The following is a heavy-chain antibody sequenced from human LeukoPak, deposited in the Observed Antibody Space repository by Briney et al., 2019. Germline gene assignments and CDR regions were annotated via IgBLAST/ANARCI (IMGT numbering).Heavy chain of an antibody. J-gene: IGHJ4*02. V-gene: IGHV3-33*01. CDR1: GFTFSSYG. CDR2: IWYGGSNK. D-gene: IGHD3-9*01. Sequence: PGGSLRLSCAASGFTFSSYGMHWVRQAPGKGLEWVAVIWYGGSNKYYADSVKGRFTISRDNSKNTLYLQMNSLRAEDTAVYYCARAYDILPGYLYYFDYWGQGTLVTVSS. CDR3: ARAYDILPGYLYYFDY.